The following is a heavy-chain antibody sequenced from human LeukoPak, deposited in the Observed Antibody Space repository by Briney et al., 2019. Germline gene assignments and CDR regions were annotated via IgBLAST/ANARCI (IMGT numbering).Heavy chain of an antibody. V-gene: IGHV4-34*01. J-gene: IGHJ4*02. CDR3: ARARSSSSSWED. Sequence: ASETLSLTCAVYGGSFSGYYWSWIRQPPGKGLEWIGEINHSGSTNYNPSLKSRVTISVDTSKNQFSLKLSSVTAEDTAVYYCARARSSSSSWEDWGQGTLVTVSS. D-gene: IGHD6-13*01. CDR1: GGSFSGYY. CDR2: INHSGST.